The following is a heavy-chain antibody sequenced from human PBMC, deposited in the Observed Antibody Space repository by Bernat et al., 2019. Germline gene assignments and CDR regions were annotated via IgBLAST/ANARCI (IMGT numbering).Heavy chain of an antibody. CDR3: ARELRGARDYRVRYFDL. D-gene: IGHD3-10*01. V-gene: IGHV1-69*01. Sequence: QVQLVQSGAEVKKPGSSVKVSCKASGGTFSSYAISWVRQAPGQGLEWMGGIIPIFGTANYAQKFQGRVTITADESTSTAYMALSSLRSEDTAVYYCARELRGARDYRVRYFDLWGRGTLVTVSS. J-gene: IGHJ2*01. CDR2: IIPIFGTA. CDR1: GGTFSSYA.